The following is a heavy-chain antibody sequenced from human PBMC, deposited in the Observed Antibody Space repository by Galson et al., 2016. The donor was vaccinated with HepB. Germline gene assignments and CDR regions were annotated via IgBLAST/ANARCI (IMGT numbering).Heavy chain of an antibody. CDR3: ARGHSSGWYNFDH. Sequence: SVKVSCKASGGTFDSYAFNWVRQAPGQGLEWMGAVIPFFGSANYAQNFQGRVTITADEPTSTAYMELKSLKSEDTGVYYCARGHSSGWYNFDHWGQGTLVIVSS. CDR2: VIPFFGSA. D-gene: IGHD6-19*01. J-gene: IGHJ4*02. CDR1: GGTFDSYA. V-gene: IGHV1-69*13.